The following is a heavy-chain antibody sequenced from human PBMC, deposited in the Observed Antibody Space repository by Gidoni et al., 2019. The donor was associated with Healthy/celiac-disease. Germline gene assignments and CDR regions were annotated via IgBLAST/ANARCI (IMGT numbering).Heavy chain of an antibody. CDR3: AGVAATMNWFDP. V-gene: IGHV4-59*08. J-gene: IGHJ5*02. D-gene: IGHD2-15*01. CDR2: IYYSGST. Sequence: QVQLQESGPGLVKPSETLSLTCTVSGGSISSYYWSWIRQPPGKGLEWIGYIYYSGSTNYNPSLKSRVTISVDTSKNQFSLKLSSVTAADTAVYYCAGVAATMNWFDPWGQGTLVTVSS. CDR1: GGSISSYY.